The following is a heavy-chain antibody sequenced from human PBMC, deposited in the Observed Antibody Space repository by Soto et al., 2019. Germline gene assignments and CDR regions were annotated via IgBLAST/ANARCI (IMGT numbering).Heavy chain of an antibody. V-gene: IGHV1-58*02. CDR3: AAIPHYDYIWGSYRTYYFDY. CDR2: IVVGSGNT. J-gene: IGHJ4*02. CDR1: GFTFTSSA. Sequence: SVRVSCKASGFTFTSSAMQWVRQARGQRLEWIGWIVVGSGNTNYAQKFQERVTITRDMSTSTAYMELSSLRSGDTAVYYCAAIPHYDYIWGSYRTYYFDYWGQGTLVTVSS. D-gene: IGHD3-16*02.